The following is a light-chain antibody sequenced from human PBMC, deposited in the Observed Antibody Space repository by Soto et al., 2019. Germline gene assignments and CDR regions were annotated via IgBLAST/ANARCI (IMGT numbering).Light chain of an antibody. CDR2: KAS. CDR1: QSISSY. Sequence: IHMTQSPSSLSASVGYRVTITCRASQSISSYLNWYQQKPGKAPKLLIYKASTLKSGVPSRFSGSGYGTEFTLTISSLQPDDFATYYCQQSYSTPWTFGQGTKVDIK. CDR3: QQSYSTPWT. V-gene: IGKV1-39*01. J-gene: IGKJ1*01.